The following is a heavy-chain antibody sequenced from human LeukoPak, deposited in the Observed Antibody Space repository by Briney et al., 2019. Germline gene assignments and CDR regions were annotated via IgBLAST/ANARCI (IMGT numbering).Heavy chain of an antibody. CDR1: GYTFTRYG. V-gene: IGHV1-46*01. CDR3: ARDRVRSAASPHDAFDI. CDR2: INPSGGST. Sequence: ASVKVSCKASGYTFTRYGISWVRQAPGQGLEWMGIINPSGGSTSYAQKFQGRVTMTRDTSTSTVYMELSSLRSEDTAVYYCARDRVRSAASPHDAFDIWGQGTMVTVSS. J-gene: IGHJ3*02. D-gene: IGHD2-15*01.